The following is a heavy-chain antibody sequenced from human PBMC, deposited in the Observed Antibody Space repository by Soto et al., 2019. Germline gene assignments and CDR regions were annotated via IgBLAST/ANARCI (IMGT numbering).Heavy chain of an antibody. CDR3: ARDRNYYGMDV. Sequence: SVKVSCKASGGTFSSYAISWVRQAPGQGLEWMGGIIPIFGTANYAQKFQGRVTMTTDTSTSTAYMELRSLRSDDTAVYYCARDRNYYGMDVWGQGTTVTVSS. J-gene: IGHJ6*02. CDR1: GGTFSSYA. V-gene: IGHV1-69*05. CDR2: IIPIFGTA.